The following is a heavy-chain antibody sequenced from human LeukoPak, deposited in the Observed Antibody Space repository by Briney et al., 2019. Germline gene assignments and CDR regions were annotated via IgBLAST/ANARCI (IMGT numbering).Heavy chain of an antibody. D-gene: IGHD6-13*01. J-gene: IGHJ5*02. Sequence: VASVKVSCKASGGTFSSYAISWVRQAPGQGLEWMGWINPNSGGTNYAQKFQGRVTMTRDTSISTAYMELSRLRSDDTAVYYCATIAAAGPFSPWGQGTLVTVSS. CDR2: INPNSGGT. V-gene: IGHV1-2*02. CDR3: ATIAAAGPFSP. CDR1: GGTFSSYA.